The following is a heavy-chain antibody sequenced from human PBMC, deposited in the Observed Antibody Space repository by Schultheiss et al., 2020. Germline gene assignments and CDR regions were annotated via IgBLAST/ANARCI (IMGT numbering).Heavy chain of an antibody. V-gene: IGHV4-61*02. J-gene: IGHJ3*02. D-gene: IGHD1-26*01. CDR2: IYTSGST. Sequence: SETLSLTCTVSGGSISSGGYYWSWIRQPAGKGLEWIGRIYTSGSTNYNPSLKSRVTISVDTSKNQFSLKLSSVTAADTAVYYCAREAPDSGSYYDAFDIWGQGTMVTVSS. CDR1: GGSISSGGYY. CDR3: AREAPDSGSYYDAFDI.